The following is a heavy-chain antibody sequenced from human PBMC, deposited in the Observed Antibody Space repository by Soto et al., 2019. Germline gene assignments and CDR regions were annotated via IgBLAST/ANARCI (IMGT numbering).Heavy chain of an antibody. CDR3: VRDGYSYYYYGMDV. J-gene: IGHJ6*02. CDR1: GFIFSSYS. D-gene: IGHD2-15*01. V-gene: IGHV3-21*01. Sequence: PGGSLRLSCAASGFIFSSYSMNWVRQAPGKGLGWVSSISSSSSYIYYADSMKGRFTISRDNAKNSLYLQMNSLRAEDTAVYYCVRDGYSYYYYGMDVWGHGTTVTVSS. CDR2: ISSSSSYI.